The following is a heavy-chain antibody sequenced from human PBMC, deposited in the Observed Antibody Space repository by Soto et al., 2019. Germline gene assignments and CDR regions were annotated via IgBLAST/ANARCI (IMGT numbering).Heavy chain of an antibody. CDR3: ARGIAAAGTEPGIYYFDY. Sequence: SVKVSCKASGGTFSSYAISWVRQAPGQGLEWMGGIIPIFGTANYAQKFQGRVTITADESTSTAYMELSSLRSEDTAVYYCARGIAAAGTEPGIYYFDYWGQGTLVTVSS. CDR2: IIPIFGTA. D-gene: IGHD6-13*01. V-gene: IGHV1-69*13. CDR1: GGTFSSYA. J-gene: IGHJ4*02.